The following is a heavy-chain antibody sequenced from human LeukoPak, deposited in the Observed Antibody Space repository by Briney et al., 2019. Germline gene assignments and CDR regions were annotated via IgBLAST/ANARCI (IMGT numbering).Heavy chain of an antibody. CDR2: NNPNSGGT. D-gene: IGHD3-10*01. Sequence: ASVKVSCKASGYTFSDYYLHWERQAPGQGLEWMGWNNPNSGGTNYAQKFRGRVTMTRDTSITTVYLELSSLRADDTAVYYCAREFGEGDKWGQGTLVTVSS. CDR3: AREFGEGDK. V-gene: IGHV1-2*02. J-gene: IGHJ4*02. CDR1: GYTFSDYY.